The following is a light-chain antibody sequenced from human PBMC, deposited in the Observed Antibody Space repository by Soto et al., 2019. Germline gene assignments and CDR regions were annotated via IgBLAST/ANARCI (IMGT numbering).Light chain of an antibody. CDR3: QQYNDWPLT. CDR2: GAF. Sequence: EIVMTQSPVTLSVSPGERATLSCRASQSINSNLAWYQQKPGQAPSLLIYGAFTRATGIPARFSGTGSGTEFTLTISSLQSEDLALYYCQQYNDWPLTFGQGTKVDI. CDR1: QSINSN. J-gene: IGKJ1*01. V-gene: IGKV3-15*01.